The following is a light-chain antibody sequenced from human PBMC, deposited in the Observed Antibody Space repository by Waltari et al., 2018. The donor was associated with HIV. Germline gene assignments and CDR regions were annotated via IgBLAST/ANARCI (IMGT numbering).Light chain of an antibody. CDR2: TSL. V-gene: IGKV3-20*01. J-gene: IGKJ1*01. CDR1: QSISNNF. CDR3: HQCGTAPRT. Sequence: EIVLTQSPGTLSLSPGDRAILSCRATQSISNNFLAWFQQKPGQPPRLLIYTSLIRATGIPYRFSGSGAGTDFTLTINRLEPEDFAGYYCHQCGTAPRTFGQGTRVEI.